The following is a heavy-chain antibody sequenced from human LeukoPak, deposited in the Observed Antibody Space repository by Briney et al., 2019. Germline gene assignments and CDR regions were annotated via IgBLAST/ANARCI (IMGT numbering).Heavy chain of an antibody. Sequence: PGGSLRLSCAASGFTFSSYAMSWVRQAPGKGLEWVSAISGSGGSTYYADSVKGRFTISRDNSKNTLYLQMNSLRAEDTAVYYCAKDSIFGVVIIGPFGYWDQGTLVTVSS. J-gene: IGHJ4*02. CDR2: ISGSGGST. CDR3: AKDSIFGVVIIGPFGY. D-gene: IGHD3-3*01. CDR1: GFTFSSYA. V-gene: IGHV3-23*01.